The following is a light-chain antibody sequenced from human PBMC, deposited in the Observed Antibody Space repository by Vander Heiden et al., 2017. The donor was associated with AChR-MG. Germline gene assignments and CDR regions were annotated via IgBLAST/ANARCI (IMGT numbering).Light chain of an antibody. CDR3: QVWDVSGDHLYV. CDR2: DDD. J-gene: IGLJ1*01. V-gene: IGLV3-21*03. Sequence: SYVLTQPPSVSVAPGKTAKITCGGNNIGTKSVHWYQQRPGQAPVLVVYDDDDRPSGIPERFSGSNSENTATLTISRVEAGDEADYYCQVWDVSGDHLYVFGTGTQVIVL. CDR1: NIGTKS.